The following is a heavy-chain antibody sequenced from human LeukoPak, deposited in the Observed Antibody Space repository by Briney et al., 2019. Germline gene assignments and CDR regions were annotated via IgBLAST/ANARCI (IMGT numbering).Heavy chain of an antibody. CDR3: AILNGYCSGGSCYSWDY. V-gene: IGHV1-2*02. CDR2: INPNSGGT. D-gene: IGHD2-15*01. Sequence: ASVKVSCKASGYTFTGYNMHWVRQAPGQGLEWMGWINPNSGGTNYAQKFQGRVTMTRDTSISTAYMELSRLRSDDTAVYYCAILNGYCSGGSCYSWDYWGQGTLVTVSS. J-gene: IGHJ4*02. CDR1: GYTFTGYN.